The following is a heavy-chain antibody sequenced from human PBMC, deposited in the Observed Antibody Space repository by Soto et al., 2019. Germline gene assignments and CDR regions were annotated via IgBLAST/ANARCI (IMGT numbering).Heavy chain of an antibody. V-gene: IGHV4-30-4*01. D-gene: IGHD6-19*01. CDR1: GGSISSGDYY. Sequence: PSETLSLTCTVSGGSISSGDYYWSWIRQPPGKGLEWIGYIYYSGSTYYNPSLKSRVTISVDTSKNQFSLKLSSVTAADTAVYYCARARIAVAGPYFDYWGQGTLVTVSS. CDR3: ARARIAVAGPYFDY. J-gene: IGHJ4*02. CDR2: IYYSGST.